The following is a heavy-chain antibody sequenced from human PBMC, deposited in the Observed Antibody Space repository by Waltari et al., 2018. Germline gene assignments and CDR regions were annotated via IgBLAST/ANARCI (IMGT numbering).Heavy chain of an antibody. D-gene: IGHD2-21*01. V-gene: IGHV3-33*06. Sequence: QVQLVESGGGVVQPGRSLRLSCAASGFTFSSYGMHWARQAPGKGLEWVAVIWYDGSNKYDADSVKGRFTISRDNSKNTLYLQMNSLRAEDTAVYYCAKVDCGGDCEVWYFDLWGRGTLVTVSS. J-gene: IGHJ2*01. CDR3: AKVDCGGDCEVWYFDL. CDR2: IWYDGSNK. CDR1: GFTFSSYG.